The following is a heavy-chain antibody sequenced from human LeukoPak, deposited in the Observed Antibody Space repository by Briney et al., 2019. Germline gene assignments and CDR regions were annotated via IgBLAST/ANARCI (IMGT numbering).Heavy chain of an antibody. J-gene: IGHJ3*02. CDR1: GGSISSHY. V-gene: IGHV4-59*11. CDR3: ARHIVVVPAAMRGAFDI. D-gene: IGHD2-2*01. Sequence: SETLSLTCTVSGGSISSHYWSWIRQPPGKGLEWIGYIYYSGSTNYNPSLKSRVTISVDTSKNQFSLKLSSVTAADTAVYYCARHIVVVPAAMRGAFDIWGQGTMVTVSS. CDR2: IYYSGST.